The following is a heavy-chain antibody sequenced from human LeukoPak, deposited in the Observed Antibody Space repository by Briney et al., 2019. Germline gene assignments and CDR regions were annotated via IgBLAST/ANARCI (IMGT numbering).Heavy chain of an antibody. CDR2: IDEHGTTI. CDR1: GFTFSRYW. V-gene: IGHV3-74*01. J-gene: IGHJ4*02. Sequence: GGSLRLSCAASGFTFSRYWMHWVRQAPGEGLVWVSRIDEHGTTIDHADSVRDRFTISRDNAKNTLYLHMNSLRAEDTAVYYCAKTTTGYSSGRFPGWPVDYWGQGTLVTVSS. CDR3: AKTTTGYSSGRFPGWPVDY. D-gene: IGHD6-19*01.